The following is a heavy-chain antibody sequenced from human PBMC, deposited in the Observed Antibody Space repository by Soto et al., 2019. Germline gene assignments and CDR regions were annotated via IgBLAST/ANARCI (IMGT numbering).Heavy chain of an antibody. J-gene: IGHJ3*02. CDR3: AISMVRGVIIVAFDI. CDR1: CGSISSRSYY. CDR2: IYYSGST. Sequence: SQTLSLTCTVSCGSISSRSYYWGCIRQPPGKGLEWIGSIYYSGSTYYNPSLKSRVTISVDTSKNQFSLKLSSVTAADTAVYYCAISMVRGVIIVAFDIWGQGTMVTVSS. D-gene: IGHD3-10*01. V-gene: IGHV4-39*01.